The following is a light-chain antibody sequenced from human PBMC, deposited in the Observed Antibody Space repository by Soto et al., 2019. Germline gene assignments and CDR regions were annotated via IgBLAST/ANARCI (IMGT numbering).Light chain of an antibody. J-gene: IGKJ4*01. V-gene: IGKV4-1*01. CDR2: WAS. CDR3: QQYFSTPLS. Sequence: DIVMTQSPDSLAVSLGERATIYCKSSQTLLFSSHNKTFLAWYQQKPGQPPKLLVHWASSRETGVPDRFSGRGSGNNFPLTISSLEAADVAVYYCQQYFSTPLSFGGGTKVEIK. CDR1: QTLLFSSHNKTF.